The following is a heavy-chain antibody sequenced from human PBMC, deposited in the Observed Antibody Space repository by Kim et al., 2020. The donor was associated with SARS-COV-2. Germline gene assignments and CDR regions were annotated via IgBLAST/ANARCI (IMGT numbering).Heavy chain of an antibody. CDR2: IYWDDDK. CDR3: ARRQASGWYGDWFDH. CDR1: GFSLSTSGVG. D-gene: IGHD6-19*01. J-gene: IGHJ5*02. Sequence: SGPTLVNPTQTLTLTCTFSGFSLSTSGVGVGWIRQPPGKALEWLALIYWDDDKRYSPSLKSRLTITKDTSKTQVVLTMTNMDPVDTATYYCARRQASGWYGDWFDHWGQRTLVTVSS. V-gene: IGHV2-5*02.